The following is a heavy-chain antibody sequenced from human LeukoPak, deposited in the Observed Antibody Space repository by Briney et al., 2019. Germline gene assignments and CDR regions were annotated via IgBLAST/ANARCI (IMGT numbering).Heavy chain of an antibody. V-gene: IGHV4-30-4*01. Sequence: PSETLSLTCTVSGGSISSGDYYWSWIRQPPGKGLEWIGYIYYSGSTYYNPSLKSRVTISVDTSKNQFSLKLSSVTAADTAVYYCARDWDPYYYDSSGSLGAFDIWGQGTMVTVSS. CDR3: ARDWDPYYYDSSGSLGAFDI. D-gene: IGHD3-22*01. CDR1: GGSISSGDYY. J-gene: IGHJ3*02. CDR2: IYYSGST.